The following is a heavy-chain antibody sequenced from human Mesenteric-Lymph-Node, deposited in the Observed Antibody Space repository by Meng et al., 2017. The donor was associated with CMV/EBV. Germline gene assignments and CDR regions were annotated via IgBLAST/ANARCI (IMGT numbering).Heavy chain of an antibody. CDR3: ARWGIGAFDI. CDR2: IYNSGNT. V-gene: IGHV4-30-4*08. J-gene: IGHJ3*02. Sequence: SETLSLTCTVSGGSISSGGYYWSWIRQPPGKGLEWIGYIYNSGNTYYNPSLKSRVTISVVASKNQFSLNLTSVTAADTAVYYCARWGIGAFDIWGQGTMVTVSS. CDR1: GGSISSGGYY. D-gene: IGHD6-13*01.